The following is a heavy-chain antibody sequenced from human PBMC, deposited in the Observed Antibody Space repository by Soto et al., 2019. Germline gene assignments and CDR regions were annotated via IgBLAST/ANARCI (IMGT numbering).Heavy chain of an antibody. D-gene: IGHD2-2*01. CDR2: IYHSGST. CDR1: GGSISSSNW. CDR3: ARVVGGYYYGMDV. V-gene: IGHV4-4*02. J-gene: IGHJ6*02. Sequence: QVQLQESGPGLVKPSGTLSLTCAVSGGSISSSNWWSWVRQPPGKGLEWIGEIYHSGSTNYNPSHKSRVTISVDKSKNQFSLKLGSVTAAETAVYYCARVVGGYYYGMDVWGQGTTVTVSS.